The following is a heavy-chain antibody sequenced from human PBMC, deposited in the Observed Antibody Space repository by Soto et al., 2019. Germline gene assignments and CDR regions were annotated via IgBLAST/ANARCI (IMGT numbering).Heavy chain of an antibody. Sequence: EVQLVESGGGLVKPGGSLRLSCAASGFPFSGYTMNWVRQAPGKGLEWVSSISSSSGYIYYAGSVKGRFTISRDNAKNSLYLQMNSLRAEVTAVYYCARRPSGMDIVVVRYFDLWGRGTLVTVSS. CDR1: GFPFSGYT. D-gene: IGHD2-2*03. CDR3: ARRPSGMDIVVVRYFDL. CDR2: ISSSSGYI. J-gene: IGHJ2*01. V-gene: IGHV3-21*01.